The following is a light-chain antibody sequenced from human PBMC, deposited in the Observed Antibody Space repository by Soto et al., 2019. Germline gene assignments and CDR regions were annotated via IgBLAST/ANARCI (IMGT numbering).Light chain of an antibody. CDR3: QKYSSVPV. V-gene: IGKV1-27*01. J-gene: IGKJ3*01. CDR1: QDIRNF. Sequence: DIQMTHSPTSLSASVGDRVTITCRASQDIRNFVAWYQQKPGKAPKLLIYAASNLQSGVPSRFSGSGSGTDFTLTINSLQPEDVATYSCQKYSSVPVFGPGTKVEIK. CDR2: AAS.